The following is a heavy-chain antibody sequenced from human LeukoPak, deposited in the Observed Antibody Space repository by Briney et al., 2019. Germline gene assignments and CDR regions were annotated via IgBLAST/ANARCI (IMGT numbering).Heavy chain of an antibody. CDR1: GFTFSSYS. Sequence: PGGSLRLSCAASGFTFSSYSMNWVRQAPGKGLEWVSYISSNSSTIYYADSVKGRFTISRDNAKNSLYLQMNSLRAEDTAVYYCARRYCSGGSCYRMDVWGKGTTVTVSS. CDR3: ARRYCSGGSCYRMDV. CDR2: ISSNSSTI. D-gene: IGHD2-15*01. J-gene: IGHJ6*04. V-gene: IGHV3-48*01.